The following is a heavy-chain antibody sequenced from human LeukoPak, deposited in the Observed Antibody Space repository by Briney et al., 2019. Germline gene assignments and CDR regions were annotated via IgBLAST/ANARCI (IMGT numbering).Heavy chain of an antibody. J-gene: IGHJ2*01. CDR1: GFSFNIYA. V-gene: IGHV3-23*01. Sequence: GGSLRLSCAASGFSFNIYAMSWVRQAPGKGLEWVAAIDRSGGSTFYADSVKGRFTISKDNSKNTLYLQMNSLRAEDTALYYCAKDYYGSGSFRWYFDLWGRGTLVTVSS. CDR2: IDRSGGST. CDR3: AKDYYGSGSFRWYFDL. D-gene: IGHD3-10*01.